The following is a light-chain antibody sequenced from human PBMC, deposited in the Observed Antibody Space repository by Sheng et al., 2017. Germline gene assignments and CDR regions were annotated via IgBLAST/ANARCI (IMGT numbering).Light chain of an antibody. Sequence: QSVLTQPPSASATPGQKVTISCSGSSSNIGSNYVYWYQQLPGTAPKLLIYKNDRRPSGVPDRFSGSKSGTSASLAISGLRSEDEDDYYCAAWDDSLSGYYVFGTGTKVTVL. V-gene: IGLV1-47*01. CDR3: AAWDDSLSGYYV. CDR2: KND. J-gene: IGLJ1*01. CDR1: SSNIGSNY.